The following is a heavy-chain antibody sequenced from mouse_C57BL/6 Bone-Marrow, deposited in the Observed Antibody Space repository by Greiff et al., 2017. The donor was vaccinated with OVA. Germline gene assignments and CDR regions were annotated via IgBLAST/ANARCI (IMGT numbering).Heavy chain of an antibody. D-gene: IGHD2-5*01. CDR1: GFTFSDYG. CDR3: ARHYSKGGFAY. J-gene: IGHJ3*01. V-gene: IGHV5-17*01. CDR2: ISSGSSTI. Sequence: EVQRVESGGGLVKPGGSLKLSCAASGFTFSDYGMHWVRQAPEKGLEWVAYISSGSSTIYYADTVKGRFTISRDHAKNTLFLQMTSLRSEDTAMYYCARHYSKGGFAYWGQGTLVTVSA.